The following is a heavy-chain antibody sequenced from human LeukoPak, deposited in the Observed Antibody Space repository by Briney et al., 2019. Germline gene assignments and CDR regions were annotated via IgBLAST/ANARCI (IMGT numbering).Heavy chain of an antibody. CDR3: ARVCKPRITMIPHRQRDMNV. J-gene: IGHJ6*02. V-gene: IGHV4-34*01. CDR2: INHSGST. CDR1: GGSFSGYY. Sequence: SETLSLTCAVYGGSFSGYYWSWIRQPPGKGLEWIGEINHSGSTNYNPSLKSRVTISVDTSKNQFSLKLSSVTAADTAVYYCARVCKPRITMIPHRQRDMNVWGQGTTVTVSS. D-gene: IGHD3-22*01.